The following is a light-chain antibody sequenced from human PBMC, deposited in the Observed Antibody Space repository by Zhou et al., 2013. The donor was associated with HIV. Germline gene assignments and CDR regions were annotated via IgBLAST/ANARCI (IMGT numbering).Light chain of an antibody. CDR2: GAS. V-gene: IGKV3-20*01. J-gene: IGKJ2*01. CDR1: QSVSSSY. CDR3: QQYGSSLYT. Sequence: EIVLTQSPGTLSLSPGERATLSCRASQSVSSSYLAWYQHKPGQAPRLLISGASSRATGIPDRFSGSGSGTDFTLTISRLEPEDSAVYYCQQYGSSLYTFGQGTKLEIK.